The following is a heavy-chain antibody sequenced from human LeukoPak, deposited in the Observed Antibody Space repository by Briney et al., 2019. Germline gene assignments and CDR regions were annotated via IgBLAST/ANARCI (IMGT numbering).Heavy chain of an antibody. D-gene: IGHD2-8*01. J-gene: IGHJ4*02. CDR2: INPNSGGT. CDR1: GYTFTGYY. V-gene: IGHV1-2*06. CDR3: ARAIVLMVYSDFDY. Sequence: ASVKVSCKASGYTFTGYYMHWVQQAPGQGLEWMGRINPNSGGTNYAQKFQGRVTMTRDTSISTAYMELRSLRSDDTAVYYCARAIVLMVYSDFDYWGQGTLVTVSS.